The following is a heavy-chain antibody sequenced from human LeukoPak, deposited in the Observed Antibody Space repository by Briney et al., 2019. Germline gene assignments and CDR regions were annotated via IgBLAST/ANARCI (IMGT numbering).Heavy chain of an antibody. CDR2: IDPSDSYT. J-gene: IGHJ4*02. CDR3: ARLRYDSSGYDY. V-gene: IGHV5-10-1*01. D-gene: IGHD3-22*01. CDR1: RYSFTSYW. Sequence: GESLKISCKASRYSFTSYWINWVRQMPGKGLEWMGRIDPSDSYTKYSPSFQGHVTISVDKSISTAYLHWSSLKASDSAMYYCARLRYDSSGYDYWGQGALVTVSS.